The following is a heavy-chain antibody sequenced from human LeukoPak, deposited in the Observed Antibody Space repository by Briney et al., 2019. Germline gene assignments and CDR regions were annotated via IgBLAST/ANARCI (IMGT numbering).Heavy chain of an antibody. V-gene: IGHV1-69*05. CDR3: ARDYSSGWYVGYYFDY. CDR1: GGTFSSYT. Sequence: SVKVSCKASGGTFSSYTITWVRQAPGQGLEWMGGIIPFFGTVNYAQKLQGRVTMTTDTSTSTAYMELRSLRSDDTAVYYCARDYSSGWYVGYYFDYWGQGTLVTVSS. CDR2: IIPFFGTV. D-gene: IGHD6-19*01. J-gene: IGHJ4*02.